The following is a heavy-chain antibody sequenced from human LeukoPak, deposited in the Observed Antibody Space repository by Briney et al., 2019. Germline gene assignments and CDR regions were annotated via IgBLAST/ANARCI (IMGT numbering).Heavy chain of an antibody. Sequence: SVKVSCKASGGTFSSYAISWVRQAPGQGLEWMGGIIPIFGTANYAQKFQGRVTITADKSTSTAYMELSSLRSEDTAVYYCATIWGGRSYFDYWGQGTLVTVSS. CDR2: IIPIFGTA. J-gene: IGHJ4*02. CDR1: GGTFSSYA. V-gene: IGHV1-69*06. D-gene: IGHD3-16*01. CDR3: ATIWGGRSYFDY.